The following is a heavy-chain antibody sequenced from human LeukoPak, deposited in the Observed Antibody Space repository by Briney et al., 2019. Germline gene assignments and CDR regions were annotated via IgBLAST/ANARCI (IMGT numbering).Heavy chain of an antibody. J-gene: IGHJ4*02. Sequence: PGGSLRLSCAASGLTFSSHWMHWVRQAPGKGLEWVSLISWDGGSTYYADSVKGRFTISRDNSKNTLYLQMNSLRAEDTAVYYCARVGRYYDSSGYDYWGQGTLVTVSS. V-gene: IGHV3-74*01. CDR3: ARVGRYYDSSGYDY. CDR1: GLTFSSHW. CDR2: ISWDGGST. D-gene: IGHD3-22*01.